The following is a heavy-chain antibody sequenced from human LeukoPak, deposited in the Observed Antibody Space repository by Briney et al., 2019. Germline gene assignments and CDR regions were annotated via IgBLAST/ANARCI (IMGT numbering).Heavy chain of an antibody. V-gene: IGHV1-8*03. CDR2: MNPKSGNT. D-gene: IGHD3-16*01. CDR1: GYTFTGYY. CDR3: ARGHKGGRTPSYYYYYMDV. Sequence: ASVKVSCKASGYTFTGYYMHWVRQATGQGLEWMGWMNPKSGNTGYAQTFQGRVTTTRNTSISTAYMELSSLRSEDTAVYYCARGHKGGRTPSYYYYYMDVWGKGTTVTVSS. J-gene: IGHJ6*03.